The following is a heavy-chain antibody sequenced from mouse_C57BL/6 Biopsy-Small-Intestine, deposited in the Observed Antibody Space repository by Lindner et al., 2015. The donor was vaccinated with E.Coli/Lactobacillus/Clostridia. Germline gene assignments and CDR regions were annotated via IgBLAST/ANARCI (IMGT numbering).Heavy chain of an antibody. CDR2: IYPGGGYT. V-gene: IGHV1-63*01. Sequence: VQLQESGAELVRPETSVKMSCKASGYTFTNYWIGWAKQRPGHGLEWIGDIYPGGGYTNYNEKFKGKATLTADKSSSTAYMQFSSLTSEDSAIYYCARGTYDYFDYWGQGTTLTVSP. J-gene: IGHJ2*01. CDR1: GYTFTNYW. CDR3: ARGTYDYFDY. D-gene: IGHD1-1*02.